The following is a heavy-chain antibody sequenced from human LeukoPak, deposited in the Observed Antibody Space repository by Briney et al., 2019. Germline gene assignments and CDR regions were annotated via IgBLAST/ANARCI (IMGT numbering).Heavy chain of an antibody. CDR1: GGSISSSSYY. Sequence: NPSETLSLTCTVSGGSISSSSYYWGWIRQPPGKGLEWIGSIYYSGSTYYNPSLKSRVTISVDTSKNQFSLKLSSVTAADTAVYYCARHHPPLIAAAPYDYWGQGTLVTVSS. D-gene: IGHD6-13*01. CDR2: IYYSGST. V-gene: IGHV4-39*01. CDR3: ARHHPPLIAAAPYDY. J-gene: IGHJ4*02.